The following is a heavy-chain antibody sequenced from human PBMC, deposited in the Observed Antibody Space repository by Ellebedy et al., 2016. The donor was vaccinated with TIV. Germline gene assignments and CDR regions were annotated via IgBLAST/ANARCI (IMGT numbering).Heavy chain of an antibody. Sequence: GGSLRLSCAASGFTFRNFAMTWVRQAPGKGLEWVSSISSSGVSTDYADSVRGRVTISRDNSKNTLYLQMNSLRADDSAVYYCAKLDSGGYYYGRFDYWGQGTLVTVSS. CDR1: GFTFRNFA. V-gene: IGHV3-23*01. J-gene: IGHJ4*02. CDR2: ISSSGVST. D-gene: IGHD3-22*01. CDR3: AKLDSGGYYYGRFDY.